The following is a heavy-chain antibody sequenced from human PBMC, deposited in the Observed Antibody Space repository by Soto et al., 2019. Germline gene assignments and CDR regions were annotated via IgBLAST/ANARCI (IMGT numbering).Heavy chain of an antibody. D-gene: IGHD2-21*02. Sequence: ASVKVSCKASGYTFTSYYMHWVRQAPGQGLEWMGIINPSGGTANYAQKFQGRVTITADKSTSTAYMELSSLRSEDTAVYYCARNDCGGDCYPYNYYYYGMDVWGQGTTVTVSS. CDR2: INPSGGTA. V-gene: IGHV1-46*01. CDR1: GYTFTSYY. J-gene: IGHJ6*02. CDR3: ARNDCGGDCYPYNYYYYGMDV.